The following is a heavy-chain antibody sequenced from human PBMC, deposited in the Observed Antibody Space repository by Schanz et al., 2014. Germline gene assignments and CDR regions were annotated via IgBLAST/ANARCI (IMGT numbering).Heavy chain of an antibody. D-gene: IGHD2-2*01. J-gene: IGHJ5*02. CDR3: ARAGYDADNWFDP. CDR1: GFTFSSYS. Sequence: EVQLVESGGGLVQPGGSLRLSCAASGFTFSSYSMNWVRQAPGKGLEWVSYISSSSSTIHYADSVKGRFTISRDNAKNSLYLQMNSLRAEDTAVYYCARAGYDADNWFDPWGQGTLVTVSS. V-gene: IGHV3-48*01. CDR2: ISSSSSTI.